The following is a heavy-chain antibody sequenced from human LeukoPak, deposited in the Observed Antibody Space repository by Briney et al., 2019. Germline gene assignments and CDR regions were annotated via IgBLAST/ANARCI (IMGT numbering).Heavy chain of an antibody. Sequence: SGGSLRLSCAASGFTFSHYWMHWVRQAPGKGLVWVSRINSDGNTTSYADSVKGRFTVSRDNAKNTLYLQMNSLSAEDTAVYYCARDFVEFDYWGQGTLVTVSS. D-gene: IGHD6-6*01. CDR1: GFTFSHYW. J-gene: IGHJ4*02. CDR2: INSDGNTT. V-gene: IGHV3-74*01. CDR3: ARDFVEFDY.